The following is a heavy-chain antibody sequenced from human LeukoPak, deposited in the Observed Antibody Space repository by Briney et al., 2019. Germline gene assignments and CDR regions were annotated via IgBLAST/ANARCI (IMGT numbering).Heavy chain of an antibody. J-gene: IGHJ6*03. CDR2: NNPKSGGT. Sequence: ASVKVSCKASGYTFTGHYMHGVRQAPGQGREWMGWNNPKSGGTNYEQKFQGRVTMTRDTAISTAYMELSRLRSDDTAVYYCARGPTVTTDYYYYYMDVWGKGTTVTVSS. CDR1: GYTFTGHY. V-gene: IGHV1-2*02. CDR3: ARGPTVTTDYYYYYMDV. D-gene: IGHD4-17*01.